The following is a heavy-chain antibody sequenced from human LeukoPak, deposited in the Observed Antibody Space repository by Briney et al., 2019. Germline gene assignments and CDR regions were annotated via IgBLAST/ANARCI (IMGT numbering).Heavy chain of an antibody. J-gene: IGHJ4*02. CDR1: GFTFGDYT. CDR3: TRDRVGAGEPAAIVLFDS. Sequence: GGSLRLSCTASGFTFGDYTRSWVRQAPGKGLEWVCFISSKACGGTTEYAASVKGRFTISRDDSKSIAYLQMNSLKTEDTAVYYCTRDRVGAGEPAAIVLFDSWGQGTLVTVAS. V-gene: IGHV3-49*04. D-gene: IGHD2-2*01. CDR2: ISSKACGGTT.